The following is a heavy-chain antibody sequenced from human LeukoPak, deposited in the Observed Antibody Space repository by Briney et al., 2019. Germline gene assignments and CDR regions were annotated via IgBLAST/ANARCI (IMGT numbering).Heavy chain of an antibody. CDR2: IKQDGSEK. CDR1: GFTFSSYA. D-gene: IGHD6-13*01. J-gene: IGHJ4*02. V-gene: IGHV3-7*01. Sequence: GGSLRLSCAASGFTFSSYAMSWVRQAPGKGLEWVANIKQDGSEKYYVDSVKGRFTISRDNAKNPLYLQLNSLRAEDTAVYYCAREGITAAADYWGQGTLVTVAS. CDR3: AREGITAAADY.